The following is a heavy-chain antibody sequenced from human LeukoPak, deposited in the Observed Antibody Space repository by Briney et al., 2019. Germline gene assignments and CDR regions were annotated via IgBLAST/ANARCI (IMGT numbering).Heavy chain of an antibody. CDR2: IYYSGST. D-gene: IGHD3-3*01. CDR1: GGSISSSSYY. J-gene: IGHJ4*02. Sequence: SETLSLTCTVSGGSISSSSYYWGWIRQPPGKGLEWIGNIYYSGSTYYHPSLKSRVTISIDTSKNQFSLKLSSVTAADTAVYYCARWEWLFYYFDYWGQGTLVTVSS. V-gene: IGHV4-39*07. CDR3: ARWEWLFYYFDY.